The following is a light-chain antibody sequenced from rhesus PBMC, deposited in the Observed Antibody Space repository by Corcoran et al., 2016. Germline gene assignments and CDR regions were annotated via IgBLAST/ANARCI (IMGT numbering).Light chain of an antibody. CDR3: QQYNRLPFT. CDR1: QDIRSY. V-gene: IGKV1-32*01. CDR2: YAN. Sequence: DIQMTQSPSSLSTSVGERVTITCRASQDIRSYLNWYQQKPGKAPKLLINYANSLESGVPSRVSGSGSVTEFTLTISRLQPDDCASYYCQQYNRLPFTFGPGTKLDIK. J-gene: IGKJ3*01.